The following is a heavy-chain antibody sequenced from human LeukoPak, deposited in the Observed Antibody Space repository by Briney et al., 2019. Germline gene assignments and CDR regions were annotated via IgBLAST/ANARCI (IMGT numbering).Heavy chain of an antibody. CDR3: AKDLSSIVGATRRSAFDI. J-gene: IGHJ3*02. Sequence: PGGSLRLSCAASGFTFSSYAMSWVRQAPGKGLEWVSAISGSGGSTYYADSVKGRFTISRDNSKNTLYLQMNSLRAEDTAVYYCAKDLSSIVGATRRSAFDIWSQGTMVTVSS. D-gene: IGHD1-26*01. CDR2: ISGSGGST. CDR1: GFTFSSYA. V-gene: IGHV3-23*01.